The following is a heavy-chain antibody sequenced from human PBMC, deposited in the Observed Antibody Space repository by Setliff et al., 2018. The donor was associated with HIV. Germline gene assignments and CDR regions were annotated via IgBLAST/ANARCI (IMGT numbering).Heavy chain of an antibody. Sequence: PGESLKISCKSSGYSFTSYWIGWVRQMPGKGLEWMGIIYPDDSDTRYSPSFQGQVTISADKPISTAYLQWSSLKASDTAMYYCARGPLSSFWTGFYTGAFDIWGQGTMVTVSS. V-gene: IGHV5-51*01. CDR3: ARGPLSSFWTGFYTGAFDI. CDR2: IYPDDSDT. J-gene: IGHJ3*02. D-gene: IGHD3-3*01. CDR1: GYSFTSYW.